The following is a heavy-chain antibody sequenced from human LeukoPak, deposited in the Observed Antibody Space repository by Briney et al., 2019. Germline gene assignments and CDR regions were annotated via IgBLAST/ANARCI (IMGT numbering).Heavy chain of an antibody. CDR3: ARANMVATIIDAFDI. CDR2: IYSGGST. CDR1: GFTVSSNY. D-gene: IGHD5-12*01. V-gene: IGHV3-53*01. Sequence: GGSLRLSCAASGFTVSSNYMSWVRQAPGKGLEWVSVIYSGGSTYYADSVKGRFTISRDNSKNTLYLQMNSLRAEDTAVYYCARANMVATIIDAFDIWGQGTMVTVFS. J-gene: IGHJ3*02.